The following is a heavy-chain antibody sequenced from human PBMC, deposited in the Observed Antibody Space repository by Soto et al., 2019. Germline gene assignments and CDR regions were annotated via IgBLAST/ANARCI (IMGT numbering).Heavy chain of an antibody. CDR3: VSGYCSGGSCYPHFDY. D-gene: IGHD2-15*01. CDR2: IWYDGSNK. CDR1: GFTFSSYG. J-gene: IGHJ4*02. V-gene: IGHV3-33*01. Sequence: QVQLVESGGGVVQPGRSLRLSCAASGFTFSSYGMHWVRQAPGKGLEWVAVIWYDGSNKYYADSVKGRFIISRDNSKNTLYLQMNSLRAEDTAVYYCVSGYCSGGSCYPHFDYWGQGTLVTVSS.